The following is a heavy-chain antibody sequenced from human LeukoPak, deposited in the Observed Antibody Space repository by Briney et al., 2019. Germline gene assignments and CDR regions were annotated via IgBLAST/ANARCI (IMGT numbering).Heavy chain of an antibody. CDR2: ISSNGGSS. Sequence: GGSLRLSCSASGFTFSTHAMYWVRQAPGKGLEYVSGISSNGGSSNYADSVKGRFTISRDNSKNTLYLQMSSLRAEDTAVYYCVKSDRPDYADFGLGSWGQGTLVTVSS. J-gene: IGHJ5*02. CDR1: GFTFSTHA. V-gene: IGHV3-64D*06. D-gene: IGHD4-17*01. CDR3: VKSDRPDYADFGLGS.